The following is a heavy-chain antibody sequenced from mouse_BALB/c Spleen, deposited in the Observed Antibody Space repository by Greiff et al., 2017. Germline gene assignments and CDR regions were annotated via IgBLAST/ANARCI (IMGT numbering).Heavy chain of an antibody. CDR3: ARPITTVVATYDYFDY. D-gene: IGHD1-1*01. J-gene: IGHJ2*01. V-gene: IGHV5-6*01. CDR1: GFTFSSYG. CDR2: ISSGGSYT. Sequence: EVQRVESGGDLVKPGGSLKLSCAASGFTFSSYGMSWVRQTPDKRLEWVATISSGGSYTYYPDSVKGRFTISRDNAKNTLYLQMSSLKSEDTAMYYCARPITTVVATYDYFDYWGQGTTLTVSS.